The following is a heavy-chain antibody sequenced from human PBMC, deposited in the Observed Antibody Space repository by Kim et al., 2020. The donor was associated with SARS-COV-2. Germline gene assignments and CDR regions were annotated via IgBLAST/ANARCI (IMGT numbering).Heavy chain of an antibody. CDR3: ARGYCSSTSCYFYGMDV. D-gene: IGHD2-2*01. CDR1: GGSFSGYY. J-gene: IGHJ6*01. V-gene: IGHV4-34*01. Sequence: SETLSLTCAVYGGSFSGYYWSWIRQPPGKGLEWIGEINHSGSTNYNPSLKSRVTISVDTSKNQFSLKLSSVTAADTAVYYCARGYCSSTSCYFYGMDVWG. CDR2: INHSGST.